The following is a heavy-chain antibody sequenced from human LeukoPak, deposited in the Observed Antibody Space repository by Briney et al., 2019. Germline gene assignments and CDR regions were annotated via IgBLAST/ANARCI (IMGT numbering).Heavy chain of an antibody. CDR1: GFTFTNYA. D-gene: IGHD5-24*01. CDR2: ISSSSSYI. V-gene: IGHV3-21*01. Sequence: GGSLRLSCAVSGFTFTNYAMSWVRQASGRGLEWVSSISSSSSYIYYADSVKGRFTISRDNAKNSLYLQMNSLRAEDTAVYYCARDKGPRWLQLLDAFDIWGQGTMVTVSS. J-gene: IGHJ3*02. CDR3: ARDKGPRWLQLLDAFDI.